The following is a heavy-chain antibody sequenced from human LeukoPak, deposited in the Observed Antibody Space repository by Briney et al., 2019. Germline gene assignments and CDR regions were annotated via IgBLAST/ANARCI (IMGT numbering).Heavy chain of an antibody. J-gene: IGHJ4*02. D-gene: IGHD1-14*01. CDR1: GGSISTYY. CDR2: ISYSGST. CDR3: ARDPRSGPPDYFDS. V-gene: IGHV4-59*01. Sequence: SETLSLTCTVSGGSISTYYWNWFRQPPGKGLEWVGHISYSGSTNYNPSLESRVTISVDTSKTQFSLKVSSVTAADTAVYYCARDPRSGPPDYFDSWGQGTLVTISS.